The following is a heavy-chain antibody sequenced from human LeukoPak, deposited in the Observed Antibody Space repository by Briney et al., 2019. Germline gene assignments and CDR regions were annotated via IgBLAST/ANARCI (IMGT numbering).Heavy chain of an antibody. CDR3: ARAGQQLVLSRWFDP. D-gene: IGHD6-13*01. J-gene: IGHJ5*02. V-gene: IGHV4-34*01. Sequence: SETLSLTCAVYGGSFSGYYWSWIRQPPGKGLEWIGEINHSGSTNYNPSLKSRVTISVDTSKNQFSLKLSSVTAADTAVYYCARAGQQLVLSRWFDPWGQGTLVTVSS. CDR2: INHSGST. CDR1: GGSFSGYY.